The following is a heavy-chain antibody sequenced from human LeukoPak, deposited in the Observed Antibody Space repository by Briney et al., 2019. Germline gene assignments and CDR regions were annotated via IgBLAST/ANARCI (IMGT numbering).Heavy chain of an antibody. J-gene: IGHJ4*02. Sequence: PSETLSLTCAVYGGSFSGYYWSRIRQPPGKGLEWIGEINHSGSTNFNPSLKSRVTISVDTSKNQFSLKLSSVTAADTAVYYCARVRDYDAGSPHFDYWGQGTLVTVSS. V-gene: IGHV4-34*01. D-gene: IGHD3-16*01. CDR3: ARVRDYDAGSPHFDY. CDR1: GGSFSGYY. CDR2: INHSGST.